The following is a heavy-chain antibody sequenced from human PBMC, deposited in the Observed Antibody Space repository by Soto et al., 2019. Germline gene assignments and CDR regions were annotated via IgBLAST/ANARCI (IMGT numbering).Heavy chain of an antibody. V-gene: IGHV3-23*01. CDR3: VKPNAVDISVDS. D-gene: IGHD2-2*03. CDR2: ISGSGGRT. Sequence: GGSLRLSCAASGFSFDRFVMSWIRQAPGKGLEWVSAISGSGGRTYYTDSVEGRFSISRDNSKSTLYLQMTSLTVEDTALYYCVKPNAVDISVDSWGQGTLVTVSS. J-gene: IGHJ4*02. CDR1: GFSFDRFV.